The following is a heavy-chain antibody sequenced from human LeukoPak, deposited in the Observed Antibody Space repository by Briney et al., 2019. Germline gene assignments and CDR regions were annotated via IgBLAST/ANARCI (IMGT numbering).Heavy chain of an antibody. D-gene: IGHD3-3*01. V-gene: IGHV4-34*01. CDR1: GGSFSGYY. CDR3: ARGVYYDFWSGYYYNYYYYMDV. CDR2: INHSGST. J-gene: IGHJ6*03. Sequence: SETLSLTCAVYGGSFSGYYWSWIRQPPGKGLEWIGEINHSGSTNYNPSLKSRVTISVDTSKNQFSLKLSSVTAADTAVYYCARGVYYDFWSGYYYNYYYYMDVWGKGTTVTVSS.